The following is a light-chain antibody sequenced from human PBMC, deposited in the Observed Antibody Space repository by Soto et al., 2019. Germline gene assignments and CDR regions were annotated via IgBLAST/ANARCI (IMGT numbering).Light chain of an antibody. CDR3: QQYHKWPPLT. CDR2: DAS. J-gene: IGKJ4*01. CDR1: QSVSTN. V-gene: IGKV3-15*01. Sequence: EILMTQSPASLSVSPGENATLSCRASQSVSTNLVWYQQKLGQSPRLLIYDASTRPTGIPARFGGLGSGTQFTLTITSLQSEDSAVYYCQQYHKWPPLTFSGGTKVEI.